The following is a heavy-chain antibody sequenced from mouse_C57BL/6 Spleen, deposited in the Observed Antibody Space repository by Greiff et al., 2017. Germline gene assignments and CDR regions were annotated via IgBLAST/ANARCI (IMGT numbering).Heavy chain of an antibody. V-gene: IGHV1-61*01. D-gene: IGHD2-5*01. Sequence: QVQLQQPGAELVRPGSSVKLSCKASGYTFTSYWMDWVKQRPGQGLEWIGNIYPSDSETHYNQKFKDKATLTVDKSSSTAYMQLSSLTSEDSAVYYCARGAYYSNYSFAYWGQGTLVTVSA. CDR1: GYTFTSYW. J-gene: IGHJ3*01. CDR2: IYPSDSET. CDR3: ARGAYYSNYSFAY.